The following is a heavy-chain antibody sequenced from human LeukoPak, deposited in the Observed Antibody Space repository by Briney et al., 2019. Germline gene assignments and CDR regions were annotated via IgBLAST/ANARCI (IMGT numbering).Heavy chain of an antibody. CDR1: GGSISSYY. V-gene: IGHV4-59*01. CDR3: ARSYSSSFPFDY. Sequence: PSETLSLTCTVSGGSISSYYWIWLRQPPGKGLEWIGYIYYSGTTNYNPSLESRVTVSVDPSKNQFSLKLSSVTAADTAVYFCARSYSSSFPFDYWGQGTLVTVPS. J-gene: IGHJ4*02. D-gene: IGHD6-13*01. CDR2: IYYSGTT.